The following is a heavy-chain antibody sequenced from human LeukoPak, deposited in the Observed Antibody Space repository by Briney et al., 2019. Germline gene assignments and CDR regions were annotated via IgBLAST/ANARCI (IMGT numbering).Heavy chain of an antibody. D-gene: IGHD3-10*01. CDR2: INHSGST. J-gene: IGHJ5*02. Sequence: SETLSLTCTVSGGSISSYYWSWIRQPPGKGLEWIGEINHSGSTNYNPSLKSRVTISVDTSKNQFSLKLSSVTAADTAVYYCARRGIHAGIGEAWFDPWGQGTLVTVSS. V-gene: IGHV4-34*01. CDR3: ARRGIHAGIGEAWFDP. CDR1: GGSISSYY.